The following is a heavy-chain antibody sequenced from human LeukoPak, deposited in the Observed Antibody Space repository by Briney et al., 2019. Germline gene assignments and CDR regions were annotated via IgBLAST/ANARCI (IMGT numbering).Heavy chain of an antibody. D-gene: IGHD3-22*01. Sequence: SGPALVKPTQNLTQTCTLSCASLGISGTCVSWIRQPPGKALEGLARIDWDDDKYYSTSLKTRLTISKDTSKNQVVLTMTTMDPVDTGTYYCARISTYSSGDFDYGGQGTLVTVSS. V-gene: IGHV2-70*11. CDR2: IDWDDDK. CDR1: CASLGISGTC. J-gene: IGHJ4*02. CDR3: ARISTYSSGDFDY.